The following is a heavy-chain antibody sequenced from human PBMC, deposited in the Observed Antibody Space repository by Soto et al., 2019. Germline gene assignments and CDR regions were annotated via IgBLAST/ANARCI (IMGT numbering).Heavy chain of an antibody. CDR3: ARRIWDIFVFVAATRVSFDN. Sequence: PGGSLRLSCAASGFTFRSYEMNWVRQAPRKGLEWISNISSSGATKYYADPVKGRFTITRDNAKNSLHLQMNSLRAEDTAVYYCARRIWDIFVFVAATRVSFDNWGQGTMVTVSS. CDR2: ISSSGATK. V-gene: IGHV3-48*03. CDR1: GFTFRSYE. D-gene: IGHD2-15*01. J-gene: IGHJ3*02.